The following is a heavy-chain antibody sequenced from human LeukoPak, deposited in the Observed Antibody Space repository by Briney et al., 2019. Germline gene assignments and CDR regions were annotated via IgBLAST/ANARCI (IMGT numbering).Heavy chain of an antibody. CDR1: GFTFSSYA. Sequence: GGSLRLSCAASGFTFSSYAMSWIRQAPGKGLEWVSTVTRGGGSTYYADSVKGRFTISRDNSKDTLYLQMNSLRADDTAMFYCTRYHPDRRDINCLLFLCWGQGALVTVSS. V-gene: IGHV3-23*01. D-gene: IGHD3-10*01. CDR2: VTRGGGST. J-gene: IGHJ4*02. CDR3: TRYHPDRRDINCLLFLC.